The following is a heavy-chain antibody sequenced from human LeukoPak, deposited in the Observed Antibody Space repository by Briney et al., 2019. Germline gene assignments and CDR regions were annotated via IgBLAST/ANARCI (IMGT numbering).Heavy chain of an antibody. J-gene: IGHJ4*02. CDR1: GYTFTGYY. CDR2: INPNSGGT. D-gene: IGHD3-10*01. V-gene: IGHV1-2*02. CDR3: ARAHYYGLGGSDY. Sequence: ASVKVSCKASGYTFTGYYMHWVRQAPGQGLEWMGWINPNSGGTNYAQKFQGRVTMTRDTSISTAYMELSRLRSDDTAVYYCARAHYYGLGGSDYWGQGTLVTVSS.